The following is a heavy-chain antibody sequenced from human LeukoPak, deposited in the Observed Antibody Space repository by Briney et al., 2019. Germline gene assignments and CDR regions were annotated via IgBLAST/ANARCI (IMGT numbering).Heavy chain of an antibody. Sequence: GGSLRLSCAASGFTFSDYYMSWIRQAPGKGLEWVSYISTTSSFTKYADSVKGRFTISRDNAKNSLYLQMNSLRAEDTAVYYCAILSGTYTGDWGQGTLVAVSS. CDR1: GFTFSDYY. D-gene: IGHD1-26*01. CDR2: ISTTSSFT. CDR3: AILSGTYTGD. V-gene: IGHV3-11*06. J-gene: IGHJ4*02.